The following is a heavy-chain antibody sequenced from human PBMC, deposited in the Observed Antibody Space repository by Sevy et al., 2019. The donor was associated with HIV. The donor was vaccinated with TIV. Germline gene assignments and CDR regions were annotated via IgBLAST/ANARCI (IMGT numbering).Heavy chain of an antibody. D-gene: IGHD3-10*01. CDR1: GGSISSSSYY. J-gene: IGHJ6*02. CDR3: ARHRPIWFGELSPHTLYYCYGMDV. Sequence: SETLSLTCTVSGGSISSSSYYWGWIRQPPGKGLEWIGSIYYSGSTYYNPSLKSRVTISVDTSKNQFSLKLSSVTAADTAVYYCARHRPIWFGELSPHTLYYCYGMDVWGQGTTVTVSS. V-gene: IGHV4-39*01. CDR2: IYYSGST.